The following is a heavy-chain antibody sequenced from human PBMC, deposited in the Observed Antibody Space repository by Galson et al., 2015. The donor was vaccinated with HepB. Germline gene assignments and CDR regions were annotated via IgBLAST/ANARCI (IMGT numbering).Heavy chain of an antibody. CDR2: ISSTSRTI. CDR3: TRAPYDYVWGSYRVALLGDV. D-gene: IGHD3-16*02. V-gene: IGHV3-48*02. CDR1: GFTFTSHS. Sequence: SLRLSCAASGFTFTSHSLNWVRQAPGRGLEWISYISSTSRTIHYADSVKGRFTVSRDNVKDFMFLEMSNLRDDDTAVYYCTRAPYDYVWGSYRVALLGDVWSQGTTVIVSS. J-gene: IGHJ6*02.